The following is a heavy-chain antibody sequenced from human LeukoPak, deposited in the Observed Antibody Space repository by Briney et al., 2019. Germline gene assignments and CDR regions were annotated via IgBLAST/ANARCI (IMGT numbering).Heavy chain of an antibody. CDR3: AKDSERYGVLEY. CDR1: GFTFSSHA. D-gene: IGHD4-17*01. CDR2: ISGRGDST. J-gene: IGHJ4*02. V-gene: IGHV3-23*01. Sequence: GGSLRLSCEASGFTFSSHAMTWVRQGPGKGLEWASTISGRGDSTFYADSVKGRFTISRDNSKNTVYLRLNNLRDEDTAVYYCAKDSERYGVLEYWGQGTLVSVSA.